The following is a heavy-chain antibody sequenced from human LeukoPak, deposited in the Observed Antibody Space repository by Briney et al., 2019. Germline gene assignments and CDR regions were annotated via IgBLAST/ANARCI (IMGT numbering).Heavy chain of an antibody. D-gene: IGHD6-6*01. CDR3: ARGGRSSELV. CDR2: IYRTGDT. CDR1: GFIVSSVY. Sequence: PGGSLRLSCAASGFIVSSVYMSWVRQSPGKGLECVSIIYRTGDTYYADSVKGRFTISRDVSKNTVYLQMNSLRAEDTAVHYCARGGRSSELVWGQGTRVTVSS. J-gene: IGHJ4*02. V-gene: IGHV3-53*01.